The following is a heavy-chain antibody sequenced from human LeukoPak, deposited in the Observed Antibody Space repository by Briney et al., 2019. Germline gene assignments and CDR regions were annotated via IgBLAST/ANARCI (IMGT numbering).Heavy chain of an antibody. J-gene: IGHJ4*02. CDR3: ARHGYHSSGYYYTFSFDY. CDR2: INHSGST. CDR1: GGSFSGYY. V-gene: IGHV4-34*01. D-gene: IGHD3-22*01. Sequence: SETLSLTCAVYGGSFSGYYWSWIRQPPGKGLEWIGEINHSGSTNYNPSLKSRVTISVDTSKNQFSLKLSSVTAADTAVYYCARHGYHSSGYYYTFSFDYWGQGTLVTVSS.